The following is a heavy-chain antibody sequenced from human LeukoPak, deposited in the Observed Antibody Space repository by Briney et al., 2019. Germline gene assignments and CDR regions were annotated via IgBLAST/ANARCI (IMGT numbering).Heavy chain of an antibody. V-gene: IGHV3-66*04. CDR2: IYSGGST. J-gene: IGHJ4*02. CDR3: ARQARGYFDWLYAFDY. CDR1: GFTVSSNY. D-gene: IGHD3-9*01. Sequence: GGSLRLSCAASGFTVSSNYMSWVRQAPGKGLEWVSVIYSGGSTYYADSVKGRFTISRDNSKNTLYLQMNSLRAEDTAVYYCARQARGYFDWLYAFDYWGQGTLVTVSS.